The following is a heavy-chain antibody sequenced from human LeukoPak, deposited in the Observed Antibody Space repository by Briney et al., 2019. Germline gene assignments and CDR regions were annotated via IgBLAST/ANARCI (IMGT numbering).Heavy chain of an antibody. V-gene: IGHV3-21*01. D-gene: IGHD6-19*01. CDR2: ISSSSSYI. Sequence: GGSLRLSCAASGFTFSSYSMNWVRQAPGKGLEWVSSISSSSSYIYYADSVKGRFTISRDNAKNSLYLQMNSLRAEDTAVYYCARGDSSGWGGDWFDPWGQGTLVTVSS. J-gene: IGHJ5*02. CDR3: ARGDSSGWGGDWFDP. CDR1: GFTFSSYS.